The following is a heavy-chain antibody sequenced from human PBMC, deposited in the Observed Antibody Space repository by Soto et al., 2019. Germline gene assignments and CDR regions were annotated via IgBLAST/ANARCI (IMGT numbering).Heavy chain of an antibody. D-gene: IGHD1-1*01. Sequence: QITLKESGPTVVKPTQTLTLTCTFSGFSLSSPGVGVAWIRQPPGKALECLALIYWDGDKYYSPSLARRLTITKDPSNNQVALTMTTMDPVDTATYYCAQRQIGSTRNWHGGCFAYWGQGSLVTVSS. V-gene: IGHV2-5*02. CDR3: AQRQIGSTRNWHGGCFAY. CDR1: GFSLSSPGVG. J-gene: IGHJ4*02. CDR2: IYWDGDK.